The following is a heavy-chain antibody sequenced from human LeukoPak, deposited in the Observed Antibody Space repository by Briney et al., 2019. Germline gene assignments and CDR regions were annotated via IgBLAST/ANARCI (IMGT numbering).Heavy chain of an antibody. D-gene: IGHD3-22*01. CDR1: GGSISSSSYY. CDR2: IYYSGST. J-gene: IGHJ4*02. V-gene: IGHV4-39*07. Sequence: PSETLSLTCTVSGGSISSSSYYWGWIRQPPGKGLEWIGSIYYSGSTYYNPSLKSRVTISVDTSKNQFSLKLSSVTAADTAVYYCARDAYYDSRRGIDYWGQGTLVTVSS. CDR3: ARDAYYDSRRGIDY.